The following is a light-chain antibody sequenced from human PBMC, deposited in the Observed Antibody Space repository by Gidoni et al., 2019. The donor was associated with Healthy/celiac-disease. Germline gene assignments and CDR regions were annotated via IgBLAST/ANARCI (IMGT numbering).Light chain of an antibody. Sequence: DIQMTQSPSSLSASVGDRVTITCRASKSISSYLNWYQQKPGKAPKLLIYAASSLPSGVPSRFSGSGSWTDFTLTISSLQPEDFATYYCQQSYSTPLTFGGGTKVEIK. CDR2: AAS. CDR3: QQSYSTPLT. CDR1: KSISSY. J-gene: IGKJ4*01. V-gene: IGKV1-39*01.